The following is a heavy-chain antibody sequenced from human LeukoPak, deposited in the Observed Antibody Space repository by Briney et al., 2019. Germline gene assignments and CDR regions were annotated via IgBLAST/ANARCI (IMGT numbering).Heavy chain of an antibody. CDR3: ARNYDDSSGYSAGALDY. Sequence: GGSLRLSCTASGFTFSSYALHWVRQAPGKGLEWVAVISYDGSNKYYADSVKGRFTISRDNSKNTLYLQMNSLRAEDTAVYYCARNYDDSSGYSAGALDYWGQGTLVTVSS. D-gene: IGHD3-22*01. J-gene: IGHJ4*02. CDR2: ISYDGSNK. CDR1: GFTFSSYA. V-gene: IGHV3-30-3*01.